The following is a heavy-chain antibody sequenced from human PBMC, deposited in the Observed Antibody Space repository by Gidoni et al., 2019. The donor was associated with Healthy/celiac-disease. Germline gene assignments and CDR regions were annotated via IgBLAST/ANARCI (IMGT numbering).Heavy chain of an antibody. CDR3: ARGVGATTNDAFDI. J-gene: IGHJ3*02. Sequence: EVQLVESGGGLVKPGGSLRLSCAASGFTFSSYSMNWVRQAPGKGLEWVSSISSSSSYIYYADSVKGRFTISRDNAKNSLYLQMNSLRAEDTAVYYCARGVGATTNDAFDIWGQGTMVTVSS. D-gene: IGHD1-26*01. V-gene: IGHV3-21*01. CDR1: GFTFSSYS. CDR2: ISSSSSYI.